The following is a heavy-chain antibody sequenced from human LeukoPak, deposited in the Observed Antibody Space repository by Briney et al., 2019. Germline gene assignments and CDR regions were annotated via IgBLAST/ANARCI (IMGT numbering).Heavy chain of an antibody. CDR3: AKDSHWILFDD. CDR1: GFTFSASN. Sequence: PGGSLRLSCEVSGFTFSASNMNWVRQAPGKGLEWVSYISSKGTYINYADSVKGRFTISRDNAKSSVYLQMTSLRAEDTAVYYCAKDSHWILFDDWGQGTLVTVSS. J-gene: IGHJ4*02. CDR2: ISSKGTYI. V-gene: IGHV3-21*06. D-gene: IGHD2-2*03.